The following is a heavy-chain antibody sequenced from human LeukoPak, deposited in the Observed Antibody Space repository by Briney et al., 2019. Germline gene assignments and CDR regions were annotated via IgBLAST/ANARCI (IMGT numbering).Heavy chain of an antibody. CDR1: GGSFSGYY. V-gene: IGHV4-34*01. CDR3: TSRGGGDNYDFDY. CDR2: INHSGST. D-gene: IGHD5-24*01. Sequence: SETLSLTCAVYGGSFSGYYWRCIRHPPGKRLGWIGEINHSGSTNYNPSLNSRVTISVDTSKNQFSLKLSSVTAADTAVYYCTSRGGGDNYDFDYWGQGTLVTVSS. J-gene: IGHJ4*02.